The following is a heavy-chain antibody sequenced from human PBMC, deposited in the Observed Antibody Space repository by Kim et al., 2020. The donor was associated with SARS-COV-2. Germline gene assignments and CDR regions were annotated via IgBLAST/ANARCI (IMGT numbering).Heavy chain of an antibody. J-gene: IGHJ4*02. Sequence: GGSLRLSCAASGFTFSSYGMHWVRQAPGKGLEWMAVISSDGSNKYYADSVKGRFTISRDNSKNTLYLQMNSLRAEDTAVYYCASLSSSWFDYWGQGTLVTVSS. V-gene: IGHV3-33*05. CDR1: GFTFSSYG. CDR3: ASLSSSWFDY. CDR2: ISSDGSNK. D-gene: IGHD6-13*01.